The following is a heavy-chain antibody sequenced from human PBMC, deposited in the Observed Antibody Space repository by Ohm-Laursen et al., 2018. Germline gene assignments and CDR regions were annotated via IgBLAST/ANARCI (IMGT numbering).Heavy chain of an antibody. Sequence: ASVKVSCKASGYTFTGYYMHWVRQAPGQGLEWMGWINPNSGGTNYAQKFQGRVTMTRNTSISTAYMELSSLRSEDTAVYYCAKVYYCSGGSCYSWELTNGFDIWGQGTMVTVSS. CDR2: INPNSGGT. CDR1: GYTFTGYY. CDR3: AKVYYCSGGSCYSWELTNGFDI. D-gene: IGHD2-15*01. J-gene: IGHJ3*02. V-gene: IGHV1-2*02.